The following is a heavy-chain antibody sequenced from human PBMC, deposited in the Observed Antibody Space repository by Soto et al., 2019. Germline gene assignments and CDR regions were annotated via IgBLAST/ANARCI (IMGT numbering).Heavy chain of an antibody. CDR2: IYHSGST. Sequence: QVQLQESGPGLVKPSETLSLTCTVSGGSISSYYWSWIRQPPGKGLEWIGYIYHSGSTNYNPSLRSRVTISVDTSKNQFSLKLSSVTAADTAVYYCARRYGDYFDYWGQGTLVTVSS. CDR3: ARRYGDYFDY. D-gene: IGHD4-17*01. CDR1: GGSISSYY. J-gene: IGHJ4*02. V-gene: IGHV4-59*08.